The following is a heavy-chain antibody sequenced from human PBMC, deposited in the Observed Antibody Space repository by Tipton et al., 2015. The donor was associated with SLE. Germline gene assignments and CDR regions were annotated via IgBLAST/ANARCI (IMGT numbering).Heavy chain of an antibody. J-gene: IGHJ3*02. V-gene: IGHV4-59*11. D-gene: IGHD2-8*01. CDR2: IYYSGST. CDR3: ASGYCSNGICYNYAFDI. Sequence: TLSLTCTVSGGSISSHYWSWIRQPPGKGLEWIGYIYYSGSTNYNPSLNSRVTISVDTSKNQFSLKLSSVTAADTAVYYCASGYCSNGICYNYAFDIWGQGTMVTVSS. CDR1: GGSISSHY.